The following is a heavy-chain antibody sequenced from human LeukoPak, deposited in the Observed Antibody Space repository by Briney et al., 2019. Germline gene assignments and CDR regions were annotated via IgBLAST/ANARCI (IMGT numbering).Heavy chain of an antibody. CDR1: GFTFSSYG. CDR3: AKTHEQWLVRSYYFDY. CDR2: ISYDGSNK. V-gene: IGHV3-30*18. J-gene: IGHJ4*02. Sequence: PGRSLRLSCAASGFTFSSYGMHWVRQAPGKGLEWVAVISYDGSNKYYADSVKGRFTISRDNSKNTLYLQMNSLRAEDTAVYYCAKTHEQWLVRSYYFDYWGQGTLVTVSS. D-gene: IGHD6-19*01.